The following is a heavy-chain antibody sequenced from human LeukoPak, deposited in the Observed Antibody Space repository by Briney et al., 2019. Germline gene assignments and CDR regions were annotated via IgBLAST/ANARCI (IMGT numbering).Heavy chain of an antibody. J-gene: IGHJ5*02. D-gene: IGHD3/OR15-3a*01. Sequence: ASVKVSCKASGYTLTSYYMHWVRQAPGQGLEWMGIINPSGGSTSYPQKFQGRVTMTRDTSTSTLYMELSSLRSEDTAVYYCARETDSWFDPWGQGTLVTVSS. CDR1: GYTLTSYY. V-gene: IGHV1-46*01. CDR2: INPSGGST. CDR3: ARETDSWFDP.